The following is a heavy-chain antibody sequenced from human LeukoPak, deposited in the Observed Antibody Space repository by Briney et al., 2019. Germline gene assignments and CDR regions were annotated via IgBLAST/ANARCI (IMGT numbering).Heavy chain of an antibody. D-gene: IGHD6-19*01. CDR2: INSDGSST. Sequence: GGSLRLSCAASGFTFSSYWMHWVRQAPGKGLVWVSRINSDGSSTSYADSVKGRFTISRDNAKNTLYLQMNSLRAEDTAVYYCARSVAGTPPIFDYWGQGTLVTVSS. J-gene: IGHJ4*02. CDR1: GFTFSSYW. V-gene: IGHV3-74*01. CDR3: ARSVAGTPPIFDY.